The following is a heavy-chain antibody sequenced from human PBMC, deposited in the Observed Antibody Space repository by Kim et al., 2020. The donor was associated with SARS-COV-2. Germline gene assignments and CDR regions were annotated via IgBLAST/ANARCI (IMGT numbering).Heavy chain of an antibody. Sequence: GESLKISCEASGYSFTNYWISWVRQVPGKGLEWMGRLDPTDSYTSYSPAFQGHVTISADTSISTAYLQWSSLKASDTAIYYCARSHSVVPDWYFDLWGRGTLVPVSS. CDR2: LDPTDSYT. D-gene: IGHD2-15*01. CDR1: GYSFTNYW. J-gene: IGHJ2*01. V-gene: IGHV5-10-1*01. CDR3: ARSHSVVPDWYFDL.